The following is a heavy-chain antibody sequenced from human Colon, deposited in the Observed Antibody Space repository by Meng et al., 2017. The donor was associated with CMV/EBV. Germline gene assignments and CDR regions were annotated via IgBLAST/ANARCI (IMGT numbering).Heavy chain of an antibody. CDR2: MYPGGGT. V-gene: IGHV3-53*01. D-gene: IGHD3-16*02. CDR3: GRGRPGAGGAIGD. Sequence: CAASGFDVSSSNMTWVRQAPGKGLEWVSVMYPGGGTFYDGSVKGRFTISRDSFKNTFFLQMNSLAAEDTAVYFCGRGRPGAGGAIGDWGRGTLVTVSS. CDR1: GFDVSSSN. J-gene: IGHJ4*02.